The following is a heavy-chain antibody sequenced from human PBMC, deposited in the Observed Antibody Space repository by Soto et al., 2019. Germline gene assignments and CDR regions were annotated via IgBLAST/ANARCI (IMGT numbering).Heavy chain of an antibody. Sequence: QVQLVESGGGLSRHGRSLRPPCAGTGFTLISYGFNWVRQPPGRGREWVAVIWNEGRNKNYEDSVKGRFTISRDNSKNTLYLQRNSLRAEDTAVYYCARGGRHYDINGMDVWGQGTTVTVSS. V-gene: IGHV3-33*01. CDR2: IWNEGRNK. CDR1: GFTLISYG. D-gene: IGHD3-22*01. J-gene: IGHJ6*02. CDR3: ARGGRHYDINGMDV.